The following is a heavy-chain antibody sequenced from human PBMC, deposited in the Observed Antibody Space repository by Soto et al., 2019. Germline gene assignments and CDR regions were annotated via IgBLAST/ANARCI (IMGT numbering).Heavy chain of an antibody. D-gene: IGHD3-10*01. V-gene: IGHV3-33*06. J-gene: IGHJ6*02. CDR1: GFTFSSYG. CDR3: AKDHDGSGPTSASYGMDV. Sequence: GGSLRLSCAASGFTFSSYGMHWVRQAPGKGLEWVAVIWYDGSNKYYADSVKGRFTISRDNSKNTLYLQMNSLRAEDTAVYYCAKDHDGSGPTSASYGMDVWGQGTTVTVSS. CDR2: IWYDGSNK.